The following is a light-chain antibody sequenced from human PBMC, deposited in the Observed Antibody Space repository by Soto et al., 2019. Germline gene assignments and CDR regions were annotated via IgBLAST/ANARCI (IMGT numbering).Light chain of an antibody. V-gene: IGKV3-20*01. Sequence: IVLTQSPGTLSLSPGERATLSCRASQSVSSSYLAWYQQKPGQAPRLLIYGTSGRATGIPDRFSGRGSGTDFTLTISRLEPEDFAVYYCQQYGSSPIFTFGPGTKVDIK. CDR2: GTS. J-gene: IGKJ3*01. CDR3: QQYGSSPIFT. CDR1: QSVSSSY.